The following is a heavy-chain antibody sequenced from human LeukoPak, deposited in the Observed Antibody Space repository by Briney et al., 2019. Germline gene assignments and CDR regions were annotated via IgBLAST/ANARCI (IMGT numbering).Heavy chain of an antibody. J-gene: IGHJ4*02. V-gene: IGHV3-11*04. CDR2: ISSSDNAI. Sequence: GGSLRLSCAASGFTFSGYYMTWIRQAPGRGLEWVSYISSSDNAIYYADSVKGRFTISRDNTKNSLYLQMNSLRAEDTAVYYCARDRGRNSFDYWGQGTLVSVSS. CDR3: ARDRGRNSFDY. CDR1: GFTFSGYY. D-gene: IGHD1-14*01.